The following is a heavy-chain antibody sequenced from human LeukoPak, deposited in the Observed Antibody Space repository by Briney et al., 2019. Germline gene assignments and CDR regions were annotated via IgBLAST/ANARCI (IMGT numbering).Heavy chain of an antibody. Sequence: SGGSLRLSCAASGFTFSNYAMSWVRQAPGKGLEWVSSISDSGGSTYYADSVKGRLTISRDNSKNTLYLQMNSLRAEDTAVYYCAKLSKGMDVWGKGTTVTVSS. V-gene: IGHV3-23*01. CDR3: AKLSKGMDV. D-gene: IGHD4-11*01. CDR1: GFTFSNYA. J-gene: IGHJ6*04. CDR2: ISDSGGST.